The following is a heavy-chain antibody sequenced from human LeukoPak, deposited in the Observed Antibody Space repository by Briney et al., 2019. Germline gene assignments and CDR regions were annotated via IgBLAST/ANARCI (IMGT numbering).Heavy chain of an antibody. J-gene: IGHJ6*02. CDR1: GFTFSSYG. Sequence: GGSLRLSCAASGFTFSSYGMHWVRQAPGKGLEWVAVISYDGSNKYYADSVKGRFTISRDNSNNTLYLQMNSLRAEDTAVYYCAKDPRLYSSSFYYGMDVWGQGTTVTVSS. D-gene: IGHD6-13*01. V-gene: IGHV3-30*18. CDR2: ISYDGSNK. CDR3: AKDPRLYSSSFYYGMDV.